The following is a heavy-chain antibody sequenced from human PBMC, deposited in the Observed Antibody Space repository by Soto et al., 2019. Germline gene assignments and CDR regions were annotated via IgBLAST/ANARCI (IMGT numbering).Heavy chain of an antibody. CDR3: ARSDAEQYYYDSSGYYPGHFQH. D-gene: IGHD3-22*01. J-gene: IGHJ1*01. V-gene: IGHV3-7*05. CDR2: IKQDGSEK. Sequence: GGSLRLSCAASGFTFSSYWMSWVRQAPGKGLEWVANIKQDGSEKYYVDSVKGRFTISRDNAKNSLYLQMNSLRAEDTAVYYCARSDAEQYYYDSSGYYPGHFQHWGQGTLVTVSS. CDR1: GFTFSSYW.